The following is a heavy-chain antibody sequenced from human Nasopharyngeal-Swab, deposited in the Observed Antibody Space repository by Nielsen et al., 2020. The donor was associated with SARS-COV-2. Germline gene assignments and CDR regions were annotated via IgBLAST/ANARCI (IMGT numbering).Heavy chain of an antibody. V-gene: IGHV1-69*01. J-gene: IGHJ4*02. Sequence: WVRQAPGQGLEWLGGIIPLFEKTDYAQRFRGRVTFTADESTTTAYMELSSLGSEDTAVYYCAREGEEDDGTGWTRGGYFDLWGQGTQVTVSS. CDR2: IIPLFEKT. CDR3: AREGEEDDGTGWTRGGYFDL. D-gene: IGHD3/OR15-3a*01.